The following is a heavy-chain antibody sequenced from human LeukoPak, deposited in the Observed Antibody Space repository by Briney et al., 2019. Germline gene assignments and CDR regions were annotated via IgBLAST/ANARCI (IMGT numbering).Heavy chain of an antibody. D-gene: IGHD2-2*01. J-gene: IGHJ6*03. Sequence: GGSLRLSCAASGFTFSSYSMNWVRQAPGKGLEWVSSISSSSSYIYYADSVKGRFTISRDNAKNSLYLQMNSLRAEDTAVYYCARIRAGECYAVKNDYYYMDVWGKGTTVTISS. CDR1: GFTFSSYS. CDR2: ISSSSSYI. CDR3: ARIRAGECYAVKNDYYYMDV. V-gene: IGHV3-21*01.